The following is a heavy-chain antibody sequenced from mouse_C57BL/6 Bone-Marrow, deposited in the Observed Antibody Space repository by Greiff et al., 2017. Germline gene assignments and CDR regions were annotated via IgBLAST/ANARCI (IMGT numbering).Heavy chain of an antibody. J-gene: IGHJ3*01. V-gene: IGHV5-9-1*02. CDR3: TRVYDGYPGAY. CDR2: ISSGSDYI. Sequence: EVKLVESGEGLVKPGGSLKLSCAASGFTFSSYAMSWVRQTPEKRLEWVAYISSGSDYIYYADTVKGRFTIARDNARNTLYLQMSSLKSKDTDMYYCTRVYDGYPGAYWGQGTLVTVSA. CDR1: GFTFSSYA. D-gene: IGHD2-3*01.